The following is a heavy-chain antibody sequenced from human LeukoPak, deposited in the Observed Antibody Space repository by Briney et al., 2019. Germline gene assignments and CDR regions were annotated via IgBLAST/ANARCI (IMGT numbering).Heavy chain of an antibody. CDR2: IYYSGST. CDR3: ARNYYDSRAYSVPFDY. Sequence: SETLSLTCTVSGGSISSSSYYWGWIRQPPGKGLEWIGRIYYSGSTYYNPSLKSRVTISVDTSKNQYSLKLSSVPAADTAVYYCARNYYDSRAYSVPFDYWGQGALVTVSS. V-gene: IGHV4-39*07. CDR1: GGSISSSSYY. J-gene: IGHJ4*02. D-gene: IGHD3-22*01.